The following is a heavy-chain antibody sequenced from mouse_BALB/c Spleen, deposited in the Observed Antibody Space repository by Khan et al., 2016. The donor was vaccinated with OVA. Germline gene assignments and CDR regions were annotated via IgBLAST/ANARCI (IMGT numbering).Heavy chain of an antibody. J-gene: IGHJ3*01. CDR1: GYSFTSYY. CDR3: TRHGYVAWISY. V-gene: IGHV1-31*01. Sequence: VQLQQSGPELMKPGASVKISCKASGYSFTSYYMHWVMQSHGTSLEWIGYIDPYSGGSTYNQKFKGKATLNVDKSSSTAYIHLSILTYEDSAVXYCTRHGYVAWISYGGQGTLVTVSA. CDR2: IDPYSGGS. D-gene: IGHD2-2*01.